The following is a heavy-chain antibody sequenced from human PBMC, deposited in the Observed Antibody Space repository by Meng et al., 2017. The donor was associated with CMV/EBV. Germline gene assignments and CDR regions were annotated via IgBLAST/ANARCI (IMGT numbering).Heavy chain of an antibody. Sequence: GESLKISCAASGFTVSSNYMSWVRQAPGKGLEWVSVIYSCGSTYYADSVKGRFTISRDNSKNTLYLQMNSLRAEDTAVYYCTLTQDYYYGMDVWGQGTTVTVSS. J-gene: IGHJ6*02. V-gene: IGHV3-53*01. CDR3: TLTQDYYYGMDV. CDR1: GFTVSSNY. CDR2: IYSCGST. D-gene: IGHD2-15*01.